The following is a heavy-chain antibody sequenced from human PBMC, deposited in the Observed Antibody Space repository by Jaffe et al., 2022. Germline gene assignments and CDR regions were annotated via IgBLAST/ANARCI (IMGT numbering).Heavy chain of an antibody. Sequence: EVQLLESGGGLVQPGGSLRLSCAASGFTFSSYAMSWVRQAPGKGLEWVSAISGSGGSTYYADSVKGRFTISRDNSKNTLYLQMNSLRAEDTAVYYCAKDGEAPWGRITIFGVVPPFDYWGQGTLVTVSS. CDR2: ISGSGGST. CDR1: GFTFSSYA. J-gene: IGHJ4*02. CDR3: AKDGEAPWGRITIFGVVPPFDY. V-gene: IGHV3-23*01. D-gene: IGHD3-3*01.